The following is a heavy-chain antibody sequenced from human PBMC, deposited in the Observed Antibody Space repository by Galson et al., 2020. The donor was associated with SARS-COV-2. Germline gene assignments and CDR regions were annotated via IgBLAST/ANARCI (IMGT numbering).Heavy chain of an antibody. CDR1: GNGFTYYW. D-gene: IGHD6-13*01. CDR3: GTLPAYRSNWGYYFDY. CDR2: IDPDDSDT. Sequence: GESLKISCKGSGNGFTYYWIGWVRQKPGKGLEWMGIIDPDDSDTTYSPSFQGQVSMSADKSIDTAYLQWSSLKASDSAMYYCGTLPAYRSNWGYYFDYWGQGTQVTVAS. J-gene: IGHJ4*02. V-gene: IGHV5-51*01.